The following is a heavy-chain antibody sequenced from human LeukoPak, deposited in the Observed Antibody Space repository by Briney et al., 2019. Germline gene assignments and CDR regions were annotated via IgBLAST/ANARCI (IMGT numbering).Heavy chain of an antibody. V-gene: IGHV3-7*01. Sequence: GGSLRLSCAASGFSFNSDWMVWVRQAPGKGLEWVANIKHDGSEKNCLDSVKGRSTISRDNAQNSLYLQMNGLRVEDSAVYYCTRRLDDWGQGTLVTVSS. CDR1: GFSFNSDW. D-gene: IGHD3-16*01. J-gene: IGHJ4*02. CDR3: TRRLDD. CDR2: IKHDGSEK.